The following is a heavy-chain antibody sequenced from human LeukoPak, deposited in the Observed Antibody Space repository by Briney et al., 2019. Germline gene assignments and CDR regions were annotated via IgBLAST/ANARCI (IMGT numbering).Heavy chain of an antibody. J-gene: IGHJ3*02. CDR1: GFTLSYYW. D-gene: IGHD1-1*01. CDR2: TQEDGSNK. V-gene: IGHV3-7*01. Sequence: PGGSLRLSCAASGFTLSYYWMGWVRQAPGKGLEWVANTQEDGSNKYYVGSVKGRFTISRDNAKNSVYLQMNSLRAEDTAVYYCAREARGTRAAFDIWGQGTVVTVS. CDR3: AREARGTRAAFDI.